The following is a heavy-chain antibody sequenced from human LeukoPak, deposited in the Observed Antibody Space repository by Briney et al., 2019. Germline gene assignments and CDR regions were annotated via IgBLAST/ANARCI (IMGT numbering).Heavy chain of an antibody. CDR1: GGSISSYY. D-gene: IGHD5-18*01. CDR3: ARRAPYSYEWSTLDY. V-gene: IGHV4-59*08. J-gene: IGHJ4*02. CDR2: IYYSGST. Sequence: SETLSLTCTVSGGSISSYYWSWIRQPPGKGLEWIGYIYYSGSTNYNPSLKSRVTISVDTSKNQFSLKLSPVTAADTAVYYCARRAPYSYEWSTLDYWGQGTLVTVSS.